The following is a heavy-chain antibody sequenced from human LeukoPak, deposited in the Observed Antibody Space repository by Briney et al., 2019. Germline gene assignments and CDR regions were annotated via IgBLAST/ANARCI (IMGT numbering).Heavy chain of an antibody. D-gene: IGHD4-17*01. CDR2: ISGGSGNT. CDR3: ARRLGDYGDYGMDY. Sequence: GGSLRLSCAASGFTFNVYSMNWVRQAPGKGLEWVSAISGGSGNTYYADSVKGRFTISRDNAKNSLYLQMNSLRAEDTAVYYCARRLGDYGDYGMDYWGQGTLVTVSS. CDR1: GFTFNVYS. J-gene: IGHJ4*02. V-gene: IGHV3-21*01.